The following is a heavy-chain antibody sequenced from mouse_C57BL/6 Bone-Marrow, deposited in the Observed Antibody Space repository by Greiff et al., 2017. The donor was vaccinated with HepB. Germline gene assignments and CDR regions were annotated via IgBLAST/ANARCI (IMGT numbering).Heavy chain of an antibody. CDR1: GYTFTDYN. CDR3: ARRDGNYPYYFDY. D-gene: IGHD2-1*01. CDR2: INPNNGGT. V-gene: IGHV1-18*01. Sequence: EVQLQESGPELVKPGASVKIPCKASGYTFTDYNMDWVKQSHGKSLEWIGDINPNNGGTIYNQKFKGKATLTVDKSSSTAYMELRSLTSEDTAVYYCARRDGNYPYYFDYWGQGTTLTVSS. J-gene: IGHJ2*01.